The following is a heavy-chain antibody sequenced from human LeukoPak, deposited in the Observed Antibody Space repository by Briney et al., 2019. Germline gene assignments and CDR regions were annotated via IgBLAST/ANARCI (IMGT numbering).Heavy chain of an antibody. Sequence: GESLQISCKGSGYSFTSYWIGWVRQVPGKGLEWMGIIYPGDSDTRYSPSFQGQVTISADKSISTAYLQWSSLKASDTAMYYCARGDYYDSSLWTRWGQGTLVTVS. D-gene: IGHD3-22*01. J-gene: IGHJ4*02. V-gene: IGHV5-51*01. CDR2: IYPGDSDT. CDR3: ARGDYYDSSLWTR. CDR1: GYSFTSYW.